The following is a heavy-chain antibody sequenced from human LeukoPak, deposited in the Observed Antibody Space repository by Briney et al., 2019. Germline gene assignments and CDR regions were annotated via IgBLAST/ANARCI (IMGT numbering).Heavy chain of an antibody. CDR3: AKYKTRGY. J-gene: IGHJ4*02. CDR1: GFTFDDYA. V-gene: IGHV3-9*01. D-gene: IGHD1-7*01. Sequence: GRSLRLSCAASGFTFDDYAMHWVRQAPGKGLEWVSGISWNSGSIGYADSVKGRFTISRDNAKNTLYLQMNSLRAEDTAVYYCAKYKTRGYWGQGTLVTVSS. CDR2: ISWNSGSI.